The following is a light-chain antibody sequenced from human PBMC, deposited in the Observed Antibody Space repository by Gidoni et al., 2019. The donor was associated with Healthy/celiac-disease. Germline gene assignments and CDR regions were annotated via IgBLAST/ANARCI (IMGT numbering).Light chain of an antibody. V-gene: IGKV1-39*01. Sequence: IQMTHSPSSLSASVGDRGTITCRASQSISSYVNWYQQKPGKAPKLLIYAASSLQSGVPSRCSGRGAGTDFTLTISSLQPEDFATYYCQQSYSTPRTFGQGTKVEIK. CDR1: QSISSY. CDR2: AAS. CDR3: QQSYSTPRT. J-gene: IGKJ1*01.